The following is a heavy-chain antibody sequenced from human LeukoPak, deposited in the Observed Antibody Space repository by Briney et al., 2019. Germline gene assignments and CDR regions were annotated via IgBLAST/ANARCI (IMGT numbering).Heavy chain of an antibody. Sequence: GGSLRLSRAASGFTVSSNYMSWVRQAPGKGLEWVSVIYSGGSTYYADSVKGRFTISRDNSKNTLYLQMNSLRAEDTAVYYCARAPRWFGELLSAFDIWGQGTMVTVSS. D-gene: IGHD3-10*01. J-gene: IGHJ3*02. CDR3: ARAPRWFGELLSAFDI. V-gene: IGHV3-66*01. CDR1: GFTVSSNY. CDR2: IYSGGST.